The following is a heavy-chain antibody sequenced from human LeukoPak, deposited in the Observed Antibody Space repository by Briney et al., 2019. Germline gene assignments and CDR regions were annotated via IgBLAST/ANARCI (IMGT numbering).Heavy chain of an antibody. V-gene: IGHV4-59*01. CDR3: ARGCSSTTCYNGAFDI. J-gene: IGHJ3*02. CDR2: IYYTGST. CDR1: GGSISSYY. Sequence: PSETLSLTCTVSGGSISSYYWSWIRQPPGKGLEWIGYIYYTGSTNYNPSLKSRVTILVDTSKNQFSLTLSSVTAADTAVYYCARGCSSTTCYNGAFDIWGQGTMVTVSS. D-gene: IGHD2-2*02.